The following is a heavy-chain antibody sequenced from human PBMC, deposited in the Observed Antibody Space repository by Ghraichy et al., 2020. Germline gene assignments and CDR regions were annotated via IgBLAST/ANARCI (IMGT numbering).Heavy chain of an antibody. J-gene: IGHJ4*02. D-gene: IGHD2-15*01. V-gene: IGHV3-23*01. Sequence: GGSLRLSCAASGFTFSSYAMSWVRQAPGKGLEWVSAISGSGVSTHYADSVKGRFTISRDNSKNTLYLQMNSLRAEDTTVYYCAKDLGSSQGYSTFDYRGQGTLVTVSS. CDR1: GFTFSSYA. CDR3: AKDLGSSQGYSTFDY. CDR2: ISGSGVST.